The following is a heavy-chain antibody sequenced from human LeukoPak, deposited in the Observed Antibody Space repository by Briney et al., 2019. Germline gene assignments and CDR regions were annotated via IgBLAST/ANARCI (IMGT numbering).Heavy chain of an antibody. CDR3: ARDLASYSGSYYFDY. CDR1: GFTFSSYG. D-gene: IGHD1-26*01. Sequence: HPGGSLRLSCAASGFTFSSYGMHWVRQAPGKGLEWVAVISSDGSNAYYADSVKGRFTMSRDNSKNTLFVQMNSLRDEDTAVYYCARDLASYSGSYYFDYWGQGTLVTVSS. CDR2: ISSDGSNA. J-gene: IGHJ4*02. V-gene: IGHV3-30*03.